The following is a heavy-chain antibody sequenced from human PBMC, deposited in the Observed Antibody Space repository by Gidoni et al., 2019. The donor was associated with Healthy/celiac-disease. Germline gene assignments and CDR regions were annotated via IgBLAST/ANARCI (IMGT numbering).Heavy chain of an antibody. CDR1: GFTFSSYS. CDR2: ISSSSSYI. V-gene: IGHV3-21*01. CDR3: AREAPARDYGDYLTDY. D-gene: IGHD4-17*01. J-gene: IGHJ4*02. Sequence: EVQLVESGGGLVKPGGSLRLSCAASGFTFSSYSMNWVRQAPGKGLEWVSSISSSSSYIYYADSVKGRFTISRDNAKNSLYLQMNSLRAEDTAVYYCAREAPARDYGDYLTDYWGQGTLVTVSS.